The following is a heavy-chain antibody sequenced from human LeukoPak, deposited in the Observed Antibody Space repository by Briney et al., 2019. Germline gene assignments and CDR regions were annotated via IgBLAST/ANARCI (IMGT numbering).Heavy chain of an antibody. V-gene: IGHV4-31*03. J-gene: IGHJ4*02. CDR1: GGSISSGGYY. CDR2: IYYSGST. Sequence: SETLSLTCTVSGGSISSGGYYWSWIRQHPGKGLEWIGYIYYSGSTYYYPFLKGRVTISVDTSKNQFSLKQSSVTAADTAVYYCARVSSRGYFDYWGQGTLVTVSS. CDR3: ARVSSRGYFDY.